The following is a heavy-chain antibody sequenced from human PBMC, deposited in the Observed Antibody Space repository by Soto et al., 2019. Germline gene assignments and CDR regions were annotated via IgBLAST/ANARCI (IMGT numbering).Heavy chain of an antibody. CDR3: ARAVSGWYFDF. J-gene: IGHJ4*02. CDR1: GGSISSGDYW. D-gene: IGHD6-19*01. Sequence: QVQLQESGPGLVKPSQTLSLTCTVSGGSISSGDYWWSWIRQSPGKGLEWIGYISYSGSTYYGPSLTSRATLSVDTSKNQFSVNVISVTASDTAVYYCARAVSGWYFDFWGQGTLATVSS. V-gene: IGHV4-30-4*01. CDR2: ISYSGST.